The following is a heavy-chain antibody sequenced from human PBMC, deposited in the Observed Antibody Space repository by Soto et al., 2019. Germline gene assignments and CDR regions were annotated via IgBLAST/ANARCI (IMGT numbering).Heavy chain of an antibody. V-gene: IGHV1-3*01. CDR1: GYTFTGYA. J-gene: IGHJ4*02. Sequence: ASVKVSCKASGYTFTGYAIHWVRQASGQRLEWMGWINGGNGDTKYSQKFQGRVTITRDASASTAYMELTSLGSDDTAVYHCARGYCSSTSCQYYFDYWGQGTPVTVPQ. CDR3: ARGYCSSTSCQYYFDY. CDR2: INGGNGDT. D-gene: IGHD2-2*01.